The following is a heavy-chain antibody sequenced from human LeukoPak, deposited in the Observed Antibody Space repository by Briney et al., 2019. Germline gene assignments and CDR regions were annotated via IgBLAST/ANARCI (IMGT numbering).Heavy chain of an antibody. CDR2: IWYDGSNK. CDR3: ARGQWLHDFYGMDV. J-gene: IGHJ6*02. V-gene: IGHV3-33*01. CDR1: GFTLSSYG. D-gene: IGHD3-22*01. Sequence: GGSLRLSCAASGFTLSSYGMHWVRQAPGKGLEWVAVIWYDGSNKYYADSVKGRFTISRDNSKNTLYLQMNSLRAEDTAVYYCARGQWLHDFYGMDVWGQGTTVTVSS.